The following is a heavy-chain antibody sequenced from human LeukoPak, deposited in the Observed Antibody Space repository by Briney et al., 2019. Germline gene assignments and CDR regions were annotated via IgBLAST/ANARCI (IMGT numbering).Heavy chain of an antibody. D-gene: IGHD6-19*01. CDR3: ARHVRKRGIAVAGTPGWFDP. CDR1: GGSISSYY. J-gene: IGHJ5*02. Sequence: SETLSLTCTVSGGSISSYYWSWIRQPPGKGLEWIGYIYYSGSINYNPSLKSRGTMSVDTSKTQFSLKLSSVTAADSAVYYCARHVRKRGIAVAGTPGWFDPWGQGTLVTVSS. CDR2: IYYSGSI. V-gene: IGHV4-59*08.